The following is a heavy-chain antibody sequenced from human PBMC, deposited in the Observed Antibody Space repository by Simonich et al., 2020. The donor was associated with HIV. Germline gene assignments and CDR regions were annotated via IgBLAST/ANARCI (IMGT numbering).Heavy chain of an antibody. CDR3: ASGMMGFDY. CDR2: INPNSGDT. V-gene: IGHV1-2*06. Sequence: QVQLVQSGAEVKKPGASVKVSCKASGYRFTGYYMHWVRQAPGKGLEWMGRINPNSGDTIDAQKFQGRVTMTRDTSISTAYMELSGLRSDDTAVYYCASGMMGFDYWGQGTLVTVSS. J-gene: IGHJ4*02. CDR1: GYRFTGYY. D-gene: IGHD3-16*01.